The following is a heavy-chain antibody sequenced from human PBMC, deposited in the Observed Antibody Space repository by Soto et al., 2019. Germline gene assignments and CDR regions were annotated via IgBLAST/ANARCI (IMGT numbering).Heavy chain of an antibody. Sequence: EVQLLEAGGGLVQPGGSLRLSCAAYGFTFSSYAMSWVRQAPGKGLEWVSVIIGSGGNTYYGDSVKGRFTVSRDNFKNTLSRQMTCRRAEDTAVYYCATAVGPVASISHFDCWGQGSLVTVCS. CDR3: ATAVGPVASISHFDC. CDR2: IIGSGGNT. D-gene: IGHD6-19*01. J-gene: IGHJ4*02. V-gene: IGHV3-23*02. CDR1: GFTFSSYA.